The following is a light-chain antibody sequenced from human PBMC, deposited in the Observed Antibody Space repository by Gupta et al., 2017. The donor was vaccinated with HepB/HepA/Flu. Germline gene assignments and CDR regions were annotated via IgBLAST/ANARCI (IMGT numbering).Light chain of an antibody. CDR2: LNSDGSH. CDR3: QTWGTGYRV. V-gene: IGLV4-69*01. Sequence: QVVLTQSPSASASLGASVTLTCTLSSGHSTYTIAWHQQQPEKGPRCLMKLNSDGSHNRGDGIPDRFSGSSSGAERYLTISSLQSEDEADYYCQTWGTGYRVFGGGTKLTVL. CDR1: SGHSTYT. J-gene: IGLJ3*02.